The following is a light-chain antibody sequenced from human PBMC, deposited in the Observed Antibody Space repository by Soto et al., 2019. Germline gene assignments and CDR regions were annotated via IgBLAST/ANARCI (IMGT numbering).Light chain of an antibody. Sequence: QSALTQPPSASGSPGQSVTISCTGTSSDVGGYNYVSWYQQHPGKAPKLMIYEVSKRPSGVPDRFSGSKSGNTASLTVSGLQAEDEADYYCNSYAGSNHGVFGGGTQLTVL. CDR1: SSDVGGYNY. CDR3: NSYAGSNHGV. J-gene: IGLJ3*02. V-gene: IGLV2-8*01. CDR2: EVS.